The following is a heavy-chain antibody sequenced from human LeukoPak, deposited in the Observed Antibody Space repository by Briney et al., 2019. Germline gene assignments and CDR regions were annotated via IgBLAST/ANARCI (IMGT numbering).Heavy chain of an antibody. Sequence: GGSLRLSCAASGFTFSSHGMNWVRQAPGKGLEWVSGISGSGGNTYYADSVKGRFTISRDNSKNTLYLQMNSLRAEDTAVYYCAKSLRVVTPNWFDPWGQGTLVTVSS. V-gene: IGHV3-23*01. CDR3: AKSLRVVTPNWFDP. D-gene: IGHD2-21*02. CDR2: ISGSGGNT. CDR1: GFTFSSHG. J-gene: IGHJ5*02.